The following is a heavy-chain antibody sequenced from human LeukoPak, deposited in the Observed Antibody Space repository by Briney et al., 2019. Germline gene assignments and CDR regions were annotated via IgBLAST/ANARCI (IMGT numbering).Heavy chain of an antibody. D-gene: IGHD6-6*01. CDR3: ARVVGYSSSSGRGWFDP. CDR2: IIPILGIA. V-gene: IGHV1-69*04. CDR1: GGTFSSYA. Sequence: ASVKVSCKASGGTFSSYAISWVRQAPGQGLEWMGRIIPILGIANYAQKFQGRVTITADESTSTAYMELSSLRSEDTAVYYCARVVGYSSSSGRGWFDPWGQGTLITVSS. J-gene: IGHJ5*02.